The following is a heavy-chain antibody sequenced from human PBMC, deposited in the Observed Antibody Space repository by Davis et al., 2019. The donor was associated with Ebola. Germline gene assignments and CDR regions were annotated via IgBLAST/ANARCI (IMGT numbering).Heavy chain of an antibody. J-gene: IGHJ4*02. D-gene: IGHD4-17*01. CDR2: MFSSGGT. V-gene: IGHV3-23*01. CDR1: GFTFSAYT. CDR3: ARDQVPDGVWTIDH. Sequence: GESLKISCVGSGFTFSAYTMNWVRQAPGKGLEWVSVMFSSGGTAYADLVKGRFTISRDNSRNTLYLQMNSLRDEDSAIYYCARDQVPDGVWTIDHWGQGALVTVSS.